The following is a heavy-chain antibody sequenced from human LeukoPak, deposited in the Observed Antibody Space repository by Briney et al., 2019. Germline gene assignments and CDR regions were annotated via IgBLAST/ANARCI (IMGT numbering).Heavy chain of an antibody. D-gene: IGHD5-12*01. CDR1: GFTFDDYA. CDR3: AKAGPGYSGYDYPYYFDY. Sequence: PGRSLRLSCAASGFTFDDYAMHWVRQAPGKGLEWVSGISRNSGSIGYADSVKGRFTISRDNAKNSLYLQMNSLRAEDTALYYCAKAGPGYSGYDYPYYFDYWGQGTLVTVSS. J-gene: IGHJ4*02. V-gene: IGHV3-9*01. CDR2: ISRNSGSI.